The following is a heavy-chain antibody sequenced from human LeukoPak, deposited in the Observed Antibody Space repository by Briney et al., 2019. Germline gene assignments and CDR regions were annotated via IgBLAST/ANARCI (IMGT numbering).Heavy chain of an antibody. CDR2: ISSSGGST. Sequence: GGSLRLSCAASGFTFSTYSMNWVRQAPGKGLEWVSGISSSGGSTYYADSVKGRFSISRDNFKNTLFLQMNSLRADDTAIYYCAKDTDHSNYGSDHWGQGTLVTVSS. J-gene: IGHJ4*02. D-gene: IGHD4-11*01. V-gene: IGHV3-23*01. CDR1: GFTFSTYS. CDR3: AKDTDHSNYGSDH.